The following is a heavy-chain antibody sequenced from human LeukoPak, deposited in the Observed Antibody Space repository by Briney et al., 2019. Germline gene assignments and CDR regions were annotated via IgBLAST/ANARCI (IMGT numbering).Heavy chain of an antibody. Sequence: GGSLRLSCAASGFTFSSYSVNWVRQAPGKGLEWVSSISSSSSYIYYADSVKGRFTISRDNAKNTSYLQMNSLRAEDTAVYYCVRGDSGYGSWARWGQGTLVTVSS. V-gene: IGHV3-21*01. CDR1: GFTFSSYS. D-gene: IGHD5-12*01. CDR2: ISSSSSYI. J-gene: IGHJ4*02. CDR3: VRGDSGYGSWAR.